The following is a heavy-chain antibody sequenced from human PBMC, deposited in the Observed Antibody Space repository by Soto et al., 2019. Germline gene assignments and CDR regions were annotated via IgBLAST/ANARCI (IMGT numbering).Heavy chain of an antibody. CDR2: IYYGGST. CDR1: GGSISSYY. V-gene: IGHV4-59*01. J-gene: IGHJ4*02. D-gene: IGHD3-10*01. CDR3: ARDDDYGSGSFDC. Sequence: SETLSLTCTVSGGSISSYYWSWIRQPPGKGLEWIGYIYYGGSTNYNPSLKSRVTISVDTSKNQFSLMLSSVTAADTAVYYCARDDDYGSGSFDCWGQGTLVTVSS.